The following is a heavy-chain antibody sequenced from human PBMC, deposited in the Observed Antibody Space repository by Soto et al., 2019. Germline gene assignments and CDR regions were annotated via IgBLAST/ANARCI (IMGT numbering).Heavy chain of an antibody. CDR2: ISGDSKFI. J-gene: IGHJ4*02. CDR1: GFTFSSYT. V-gene: IGHV3-21*01. D-gene: IGHD2-21*01. Sequence: GGSLRLSCAASGFTFSSYTMIWVRQAPGKGLEWVSSISGDSKFIYYADSMKGRFTISRDNDKNSLYLQRKTLRFEDTDVYYGATLGELTGGYCSDPPGYWGQGTLVTVAS. CDR3: ATLGELTGGYCSDPPGY.